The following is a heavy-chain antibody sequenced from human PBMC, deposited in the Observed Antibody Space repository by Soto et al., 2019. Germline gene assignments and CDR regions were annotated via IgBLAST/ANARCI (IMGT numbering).Heavy chain of an antibody. CDR3: ARGYCSGGSCFKYNYHGMDV. CDR2: IIPVFSTV. Sequence: QVQLVQSGAEVKKPGSSVKVSCKASGGTVSSYAISWVRQAPGQGLEWMGGIIPVFSTVNYAQKLQGRVTITADESTSTXYXXLSSLRSEDTAVYYCARGYCSGGSCFKYNYHGMDVWGQGTTVTVSS. V-gene: IGHV1-69*12. D-gene: IGHD2-15*01. CDR1: GGTVSSYA. J-gene: IGHJ6*02.